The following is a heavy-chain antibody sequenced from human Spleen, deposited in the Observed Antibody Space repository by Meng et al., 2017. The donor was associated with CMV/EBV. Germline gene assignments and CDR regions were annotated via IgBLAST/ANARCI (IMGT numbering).Heavy chain of an antibody. CDR1: GFSFSSYA. V-gene: IGHV3-23*03. D-gene: IGHD6-19*01. CDR3: TKCLRRSTSGWYNYFDF. Sequence: GGSLRLSCAASGFSFSSYAMNWVRQAPGKGLEWVSVIYSGGSTTYYGDSVKGRFTISRDNSKNTLFLQMSNLRAEDTAVYYCTKCLRRSTSGWYNYFDFWGQGTLVTVSS. CDR2: IYSGGSTT. J-gene: IGHJ4*02.